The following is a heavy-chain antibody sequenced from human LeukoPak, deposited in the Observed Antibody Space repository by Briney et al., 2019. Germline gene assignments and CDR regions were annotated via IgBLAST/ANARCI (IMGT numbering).Heavy chain of an antibody. CDR1: GGSISSSSYY. CDR3: ARGIESIAVAENDAFDI. V-gene: IGHV4-39*07. D-gene: IGHD6-19*01. Sequence: PSETLSLTCTVSGGSISSSSYYWGWIRQPPGKGLEWIGSIYYSGSTYYNPSLKSRVTISVDTSKNQFSLKLSSVTAADTAVYYCARGIESIAVAENDAFDIWGQGTMVTVSS. CDR2: IYYSGST. J-gene: IGHJ3*02.